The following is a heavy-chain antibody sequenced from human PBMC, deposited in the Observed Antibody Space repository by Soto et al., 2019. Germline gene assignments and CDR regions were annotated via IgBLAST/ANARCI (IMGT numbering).Heavy chain of an antibody. V-gene: IGHV3-30-3*01. J-gene: IGHJ2*01. CDR2: ISYDGSNK. CDR1: GFTFSSYA. D-gene: IGHD3-16*01. Sequence: QVQLVESGGGVVQPGRSLRLSCAASGFTFSSYAMHWVRQAPGKGLEWVAVISYDGSNKYYADSVKGRFTISRDNSTNTLYLKMNSLRAEGTAVYYCAREGGIGYFDLWGRGTLVTVSS. CDR3: AREGGIGYFDL.